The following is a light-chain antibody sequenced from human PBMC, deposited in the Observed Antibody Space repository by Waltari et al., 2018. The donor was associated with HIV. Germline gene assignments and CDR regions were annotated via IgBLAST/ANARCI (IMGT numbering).Light chain of an antibody. J-gene: IGLJ2*01. Sequence: QSVLTQQPSASGTPGQRVTISCSGSSSNIGSKYVYCYKQLQGTAPKLLIYRNNQRPSGVPDRLSGSKSGTSVSLAISGVRSEDEADYYCAAWDDSLLFGGGTKLTVL. CDR3: AAWDDSLL. V-gene: IGLV1-47*01. CDR1: SSNIGSKY. CDR2: RNN.